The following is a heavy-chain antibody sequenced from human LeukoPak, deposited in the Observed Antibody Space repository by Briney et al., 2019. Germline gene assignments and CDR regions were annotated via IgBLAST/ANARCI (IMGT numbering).Heavy chain of an antibody. Sequence: GGSLRLSCAASGFTFSSYGMHWVRQAPGKGLEWVAVISYDGSNKYYADSVKGRFTISRDNSKNTLYLQMNSLRAEDTAVYYCAGGELRNYWSQGTLVTVSS. D-gene: IGHD1-26*01. V-gene: IGHV3-30*03. CDR3: AGGELRNY. CDR2: ISYDGSNK. J-gene: IGHJ4*02. CDR1: GFTFSSYG.